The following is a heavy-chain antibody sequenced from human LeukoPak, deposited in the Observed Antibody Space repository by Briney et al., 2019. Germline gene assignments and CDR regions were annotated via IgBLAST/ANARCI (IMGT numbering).Heavy chain of an antibody. CDR3: ARGAMIGGKPYPHGE. Sequence: PSQTLSLTCTVSGDSISNTNFYWSWIRQPPGKGLEWIAYIYYTGRTYYDSSLESRGSISLDTSKNQFSLRVTSMTAADTAVYSCARGAMIGGKPYPHGEWGQGTLVTVSS. V-gene: IGHV4-30-4*01. CDR1: GDSISNTNFY. D-gene: IGHD3-10*02. J-gene: IGHJ4*02. CDR2: IYYTGRT.